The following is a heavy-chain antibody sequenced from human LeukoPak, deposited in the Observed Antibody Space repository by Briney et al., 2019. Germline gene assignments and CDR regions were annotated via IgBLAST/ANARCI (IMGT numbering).Heavy chain of an antibody. Sequence: PGRSLRLSCAASGFTFSSYAMHWVRQAPGKGLEWVAVISYDGSNKYYADSVKGRFTISRDNSKNTLYLQMNSLRAEDTAVYYRARDLFQDFITVTTKTPLDYWGQGTLVTVSS. V-gene: IGHV3-30-3*01. D-gene: IGHD4-17*01. CDR1: GFTFSSYA. CDR2: ISYDGSNK. CDR3: ARDLFQDFITVTTKTPLDY. J-gene: IGHJ4*02.